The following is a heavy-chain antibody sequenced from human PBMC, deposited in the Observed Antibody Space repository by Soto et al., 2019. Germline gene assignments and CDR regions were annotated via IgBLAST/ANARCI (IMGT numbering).Heavy chain of an antibody. V-gene: IGHV1-69*02. D-gene: IGHD4-17*01. J-gene: IGHJ4*02. CDR1: GGTFSSYT. CDR3: ARATTVVTPDDY. CDR2: TIPILGIA. Sequence: QVQLVQSGAEVKKPGSSVKVSCKASGGTFSSYTISWVRQAPGQGLEWMGRTIPILGIANYAQKFQGRVTITADKSTSTAYMELSSLRSEDTAVYYCARATTVVTPDDYWGQGTLVTVSS.